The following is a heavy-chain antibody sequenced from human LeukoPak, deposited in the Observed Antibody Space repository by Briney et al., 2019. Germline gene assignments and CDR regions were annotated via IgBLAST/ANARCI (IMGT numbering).Heavy chain of an antibody. CDR3: ARVGGYNPPLDY. V-gene: IGHV4-59*12. Sequence: SDTLSLPCTVSGVSISSYYWSWIRHPPGKGLEWFGYIYYSGSTNYSPSLKARVPMSVDTSNNQFSLKLSSVPAADTAVYYCARVGGYNPPLDYWGQGTLVTVSS. D-gene: IGHD5-24*01. CDR2: IYYSGST. J-gene: IGHJ4*02. CDR1: GVSISSYY.